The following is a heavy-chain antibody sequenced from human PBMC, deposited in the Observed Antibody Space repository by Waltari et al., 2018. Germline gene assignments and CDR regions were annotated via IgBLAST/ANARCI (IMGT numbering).Heavy chain of an antibody. CDR3: ARDRRGYFDY. D-gene: IGHD3-16*01. V-gene: IGHV3-21*01. J-gene: IGHJ4*02. Sequence: EVQLVESGGGLVKPGGSLRLSCEASGFTFSGYSMNGVRQAPGEGLEWVSSSSGDSRFIYYADSVNGRFTISSDDAKNSLYLRMNSLRVEDTAVYYCARDRRGYFDYWGPGTLVSVSS. CDR2: SSGDSRFI. CDR1: GFTFSGYS.